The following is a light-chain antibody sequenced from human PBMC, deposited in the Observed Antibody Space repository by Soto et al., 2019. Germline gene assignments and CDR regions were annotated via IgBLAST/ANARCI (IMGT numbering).Light chain of an antibody. J-gene: IGKJ1*01. CDR1: QSVSNR. Sequence: DIQMTQFPSTLSASVGDSVTITCRASQSVSNRLAWFKQKSGEAPNLLIHKASSLESGVPSRFSGSGSGTEFTLTISSLQPDDFAAYYCQQYNTYSWTFGQGTKVEIK. CDR3: QQYNTYSWT. V-gene: IGKV1-5*03. CDR2: KAS.